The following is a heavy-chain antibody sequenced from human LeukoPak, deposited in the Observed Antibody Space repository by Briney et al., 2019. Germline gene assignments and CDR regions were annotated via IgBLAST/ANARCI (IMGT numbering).Heavy chain of an antibody. V-gene: IGHV4-61*02. J-gene: IGHJ4*02. Sequence: SQTLSLTCTVSGGSISSGSYYWSWIRQPAGKGLEWIVRIYTSGSTNYNPSLKSRVTISVDTSKNQFSPKLSSVTAADTAVYYCARVETYCSSTSCYEGIDYWGQGTLVTVSS. CDR1: GGSISSGSYY. CDR2: IYTSGST. CDR3: ARVETYCSSTSCYEGIDY. D-gene: IGHD2-2*01.